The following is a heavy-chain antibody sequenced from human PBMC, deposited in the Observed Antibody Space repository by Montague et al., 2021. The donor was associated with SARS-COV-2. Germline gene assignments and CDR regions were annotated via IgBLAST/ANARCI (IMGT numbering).Heavy chain of an antibody. D-gene: IGHD3-9*01. CDR1: GFSLSTSGMR. CDR2: IDWDDDK. J-gene: IGHJ3*02. Sequence: LALVKPTQTLTLTCTLSGFSLSTSGMRASWIRQPPGKALEWLARIDWDDDKFYSTSLKTRLTISKDTSKNQVVLTMTNMDPVDTATYYCARSYYDILTNYYDAFDIWGQGTMVTVSS. CDR3: ARSYYDILTNYYDAFDI. V-gene: IGHV2-70*04.